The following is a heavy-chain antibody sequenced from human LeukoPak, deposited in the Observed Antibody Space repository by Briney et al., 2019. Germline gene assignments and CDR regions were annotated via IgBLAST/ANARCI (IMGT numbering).Heavy chain of an antibody. J-gene: IGHJ4*02. Sequence: GGSLRLSCAASGFTFSSYAMSWVRQAPGKGLEWVSAISGSGGSTYYADSVKGRFTISRDNSKNTLYLQMNSLRAEDTAVYYCAKDRVYCYDGSGLLDYWGQGTLVTVSS. D-gene: IGHD3-22*01. CDR3: AKDRVYCYDGSGLLDY. CDR2: ISGSGGST. V-gene: IGHV3-23*01. CDR1: GFTFSSYA.